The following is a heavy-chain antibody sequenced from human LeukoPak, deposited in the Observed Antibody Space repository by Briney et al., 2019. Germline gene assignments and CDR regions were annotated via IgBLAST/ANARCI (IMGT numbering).Heavy chain of an antibody. V-gene: IGHV1-2*04. CDR1: GYTFTGYY. CDR3: ARAMVTAITEFDY. J-gene: IGHJ4*02. CDR2: INPNSGGT. D-gene: IGHD2-21*02. Sequence: ASVKVSCKAPGYTFTGYYMHWVRQAPGQGLEWMGWINPNSGGTNYAQKFQGWVTMTRDTSISTAYMELSRLRSDDSAVYYCARAMVTAITEFDYWGQGTLVTVSS.